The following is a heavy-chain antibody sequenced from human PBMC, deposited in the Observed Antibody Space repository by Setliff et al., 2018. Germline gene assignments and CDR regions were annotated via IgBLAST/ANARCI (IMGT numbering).Heavy chain of an antibody. CDR3: ARGGLGAVPYYLES. V-gene: IGHV1-69*13. J-gene: IGHJ4*02. Sequence: ASVKVSCKASGGTFSSYAISWVRQAPGQGLEWMGGIIPIFGTANYAQKFQGRVTITADESTSTAYLELGSLTSEDTAMYYCARGGLGAVPYYLESWGQGTLVT. CDR1: GGTFSSYA. CDR2: IIPIFGTA. D-gene: IGHD1-26*01.